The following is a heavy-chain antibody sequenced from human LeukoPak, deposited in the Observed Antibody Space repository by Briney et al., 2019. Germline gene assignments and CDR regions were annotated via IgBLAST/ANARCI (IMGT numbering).Heavy chain of an antibody. CDR3: ARVARVGNYYDSSGYYGGNWFDP. CDR2: IYYSGST. J-gene: IGHJ5*02. V-gene: IGHV4-59*12. Sequence: SETLSLTCTVSGGSISSYYWSWIRQPPGKGLEWIGYIYYSGSTNYNPSLKSRVTISVDTSKNQFSLKLSSVTAADTAVYYCARVARVGNYYDSSGYYGGNWFDPWGQGTLVTVSS. CDR1: GGSISSYY. D-gene: IGHD3-22*01.